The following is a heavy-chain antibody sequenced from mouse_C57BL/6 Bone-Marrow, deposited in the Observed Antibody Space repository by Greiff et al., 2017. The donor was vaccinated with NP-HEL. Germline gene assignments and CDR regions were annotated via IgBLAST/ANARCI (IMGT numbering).Heavy chain of an antibody. Sequence: VQLQQPGAELVMPGASVKLSCKASGYTFTSYWMHWVKQRPGQGLEWIGEIDPSDSYTNYNQKFKGKSTLTVDKSSSTAYMQLSSLTSEDSAVYYCAREGLGGLAYWGQGTLVTVSA. CDR1: GYTFTSYW. V-gene: IGHV1-69*01. D-gene: IGHD4-1*01. CDR2: IDPSDSYT. CDR3: AREGLGGLAY. J-gene: IGHJ3*01.